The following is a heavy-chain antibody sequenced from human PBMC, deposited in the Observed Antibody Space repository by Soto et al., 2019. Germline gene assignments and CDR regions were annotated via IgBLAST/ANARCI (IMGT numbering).Heavy chain of an antibody. V-gene: IGHV4-39*01. CDR1: GGSISSSSYY. J-gene: IGHJ6*02. CDR2: IYYSGST. CDR3: ATTGSYSNYYYYGMDV. D-gene: IGHD3-10*01. Sequence: SETLSLTCTVSGGSISSSSYYWGWIRQPPGKGLEWIGSIYYSGSTYYNPSLKSRVTISVDTSKNQFSLKLSSVTAADTAVYYCATTGSYSNYYYYGMDVWGQGTTVTVSS.